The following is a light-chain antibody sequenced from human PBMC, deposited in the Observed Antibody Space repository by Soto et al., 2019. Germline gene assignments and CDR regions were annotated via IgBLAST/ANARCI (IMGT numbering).Light chain of an antibody. CDR2: DAS. V-gene: IGKV3-11*01. J-gene: IGKJ5*01. CDR3: QQRSNWPPIT. Sequence: EIVLTQSPCTLSLSPGERATLSCRASQSISNYLAWYQQRPGQAPRLLIYDASNRATGIPARFSGSGSGTDFTLTISSLEPEDFAVYYCQQRSNWPPITFGQGTRLEIK. CDR1: QSISNY.